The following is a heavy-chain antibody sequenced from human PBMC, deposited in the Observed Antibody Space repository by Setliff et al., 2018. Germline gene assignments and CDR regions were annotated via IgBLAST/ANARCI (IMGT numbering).Heavy chain of an antibody. CDR3: ARTDDYYNFYAY. CDR2: IFYGGST. Sequence: SETLSLTCPVSGASISSSSYYWAWIRQPPGRGLELIGSIFYGGSTYYNPSLKRRVTISIDASKNQFPLKLDSVTAAGTAVYYGARTDDYYNFYAYWGQGTLVTVSS. D-gene: IGHD3-3*01. V-gene: IGHV4-39*06. CDR1: GASISSSSYY. J-gene: IGHJ4*02.